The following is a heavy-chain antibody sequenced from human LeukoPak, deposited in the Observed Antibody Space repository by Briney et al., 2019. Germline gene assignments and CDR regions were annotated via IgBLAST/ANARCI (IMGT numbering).Heavy chain of an antibody. CDR2: ISAYKGNT. J-gene: IGHJ3*01. D-gene: IGHD3-10*01. V-gene: IGHV1-18*01. Sequence: GASVTVSCTASGYTFSTYGISWVRQAPGQGIEWMGWISAYKGNTYYAQKLQGRVTMTTDTSTSTAYMELRSLRSDDTAIYYCARDLYYYGSGSYYDVFDVWGQGTMVTVSS. CDR3: ARDLYYYGSGSYYDVFDV. CDR1: GYTFSTYG.